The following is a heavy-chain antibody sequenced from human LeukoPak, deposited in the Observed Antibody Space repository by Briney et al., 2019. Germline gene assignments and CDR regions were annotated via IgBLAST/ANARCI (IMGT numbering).Heavy chain of an antibody. CDR3: ARVTNLYGSGSYGMDV. V-gene: IGHV4-31*03. D-gene: IGHD3-10*01. J-gene: IGHJ6*02. Sequence: PSETLSLTCTVSGGSISSGGYYWSWIRQHPGKGLEWIGYIYHSGSTYYNPSLKSRVTISVDTSKNQFSLKLSSVTAADTAVYYCARVTNLYGSGSYGMDVWGQGTTVTVSS. CDR1: GGSISSGGYY. CDR2: IYHSGST.